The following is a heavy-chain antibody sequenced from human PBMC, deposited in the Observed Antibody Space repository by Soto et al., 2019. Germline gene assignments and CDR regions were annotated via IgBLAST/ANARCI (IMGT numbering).Heavy chain of an antibody. V-gene: IGHV4-34*01. D-gene: IGHD3-10*01. CDR3: ARGRATMVRGQRKNYYGMDV. J-gene: IGHJ6*02. Sequence: SATLSLTCAVYGESFSGYYWSWIRQPPGKGLEWIGEINHSGSTNYNPSLKSRVTISVDTSKNQFSLKLSSVTAADTAVYYCARGRATMVRGQRKNYYGMDVWGQGTTVT. CDR2: INHSGST. CDR1: GESFSGYY.